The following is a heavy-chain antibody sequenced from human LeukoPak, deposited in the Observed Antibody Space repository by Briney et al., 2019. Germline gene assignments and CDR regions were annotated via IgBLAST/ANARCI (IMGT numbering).Heavy chain of an antibody. Sequence: SETLSLTCAVSDYSISSGYYWGWIRQPPGKGLEWIGSIYHSGSTYYNPSLKSRVTISVDTSTNQFSLELGSVTAADTALYYCARVSYDYVWGSFASWGQGTLVTVSS. CDR1: DYSISSGYY. V-gene: IGHV4-38-2*01. D-gene: IGHD3-16*01. J-gene: IGHJ5*02. CDR2: IYHSGST. CDR3: ARVSYDYVWGSFAS.